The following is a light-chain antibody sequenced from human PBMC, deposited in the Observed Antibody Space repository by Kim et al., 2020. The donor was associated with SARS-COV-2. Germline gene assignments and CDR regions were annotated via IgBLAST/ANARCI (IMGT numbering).Light chain of an antibody. V-gene: IGKV1-27*01. J-gene: IGKJ1*01. CDR3: QKYNSAPRT. CDR1: QAINNY. Sequence: DIQMTQSPSSLSAPVGDRVTITCRASQAINNYLAWYQQKPGKAPTLLIYDASTLQSGAPSRFSGGGSGTDFTLTISSLQPEDVATYYCQKYNSAPRTFGQGTKVDIK. CDR2: DAS.